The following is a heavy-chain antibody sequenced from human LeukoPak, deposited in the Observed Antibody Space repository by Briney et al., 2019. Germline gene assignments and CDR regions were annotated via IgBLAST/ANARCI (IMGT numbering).Heavy chain of an antibody. Sequence: SETLSLTCTVSGGSISRYYWSWIRQPPGKGLERIGYIYYSGSTNYNPSLKSRVTISVDTSKNQFSLKLSSVTAADTAVYYCARAPPGGWELPHDAFDIWGQGTMVTVSS. V-gene: IGHV4-59*01. CDR3: ARAPPGGWELPHDAFDI. CDR1: GGSISRYY. D-gene: IGHD1-26*01. CDR2: IYYSGST. J-gene: IGHJ3*02.